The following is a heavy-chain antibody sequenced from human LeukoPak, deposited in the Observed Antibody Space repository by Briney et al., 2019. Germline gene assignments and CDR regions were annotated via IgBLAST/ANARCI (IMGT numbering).Heavy chain of an antibody. CDR3: ARTDYGYYFDY. D-gene: IGHD4-17*01. J-gene: IGHJ4*02. V-gene: IGHV3-7*01. CDR2: IKQDGSEK. CDR1: GFTLSSYW. Sequence: PGGSLRLSCAASGFTLSSYWMSWVRQAPGKGLEWVANIKQDGSEKYYVDSVKGRFTISRDNAKNSLYLQMNSLRAEDTAVYYCARTDYGYYFDYWGQGTLVTVSS.